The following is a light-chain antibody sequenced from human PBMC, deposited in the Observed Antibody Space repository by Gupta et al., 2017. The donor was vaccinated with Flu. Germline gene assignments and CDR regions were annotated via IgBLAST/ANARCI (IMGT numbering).Light chain of an antibody. CDR3: QAWDSGVVV. J-gene: IGLJ2*01. CDR2: HDA. Sequence: SSVLTQLPSVSVFPGQTATITCSGNKLGDKYASWYQQKAGQPPILILYHDAKRPSGIPERFSGSNSGNTATLTVSETQVVDEADYYCQAWDSGVVVFGGGTKLTVL. V-gene: IGLV3-1*01. CDR1: KLGDKY.